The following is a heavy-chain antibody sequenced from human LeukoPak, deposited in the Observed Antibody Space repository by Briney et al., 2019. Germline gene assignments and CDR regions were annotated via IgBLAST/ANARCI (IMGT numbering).Heavy chain of an antibody. D-gene: IGHD1-26*01. J-gene: IGHJ4*02. CDR1: GFTFSSYF. CDR2: ISGGGSGT. V-gene: IGHV3-23*01. Sequence: GGSLRLSCAASGFTFSSYFMTWVRQAPGKGLEWVSAISGGGSGTYYADSVKGWFTISRDNSKDTLYLQMNSLRVEDTAVYYCAKRVGTTGCFDYWGQGTLVTVSS. CDR3: AKRVGTTGCFDY.